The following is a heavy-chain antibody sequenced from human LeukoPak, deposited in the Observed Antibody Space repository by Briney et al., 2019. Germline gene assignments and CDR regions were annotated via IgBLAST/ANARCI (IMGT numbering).Heavy chain of an antibody. CDR1: GFTFSSYS. J-gene: IGHJ4*02. CDR2: ISSSSSYI. CDR3: AKDRGYSYGYYDY. Sequence: GGSLRLSCAASGFTFSSYSMNWVRQAPGKGLEWVSSISSSSSYIYYADSVKGRFTISRDNAKNTLYLQMNSLRAEDTAVYYCAKDRGYSYGYYDYWGQGTLVTVSS. D-gene: IGHD5-18*01. V-gene: IGHV3-21*01.